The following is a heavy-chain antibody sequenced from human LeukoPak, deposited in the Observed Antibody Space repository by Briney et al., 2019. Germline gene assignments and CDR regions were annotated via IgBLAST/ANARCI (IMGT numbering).Heavy chain of an antibody. CDR1: GFTFSSYN. CDR3: TSLVWVDFSSTSSNPPDY. CDR2: ITSGSSYI. Sequence: GGSLRLSCAASGFTFSSYNMNWVRQAPGKGLEWVSSITSGSSYIYYADSVKGRFTISRDNAKNSLYLQMNSLRAEDTAVYYCTSLVWVDFSSTSSNPPDYWGQGTLVTVSS. J-gene: IGHJ4*02. V-gene: IGHV3-21*01. D-gene: IGHD2-2*01.